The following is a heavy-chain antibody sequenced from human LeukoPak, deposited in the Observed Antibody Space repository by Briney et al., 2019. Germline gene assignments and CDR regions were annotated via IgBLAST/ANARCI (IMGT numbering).Heavy chain of an antibody. CDR1: GGSISSYY. CDR3: ARAFGGSSSRSDYYYYYMDV. D-gene: IGHD6-13*01. J-gene: IGHJ6*03. Sequence: KPSETLSLTCTVSGGSISSYYWSWIRQPAGKGLEWIGRIYTSGSTNYNPSLKSRVTMSVDTSKNQFSLKLSSVTAADTAVYYCARAFGGSSSRSDYYYYYMDVWGKGTTVTVSS. CDR2: IYTSGST. V-gene: IGHV4-4*07.